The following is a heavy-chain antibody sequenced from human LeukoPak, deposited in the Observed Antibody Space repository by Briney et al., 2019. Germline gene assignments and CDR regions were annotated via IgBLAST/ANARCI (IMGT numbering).Heavy chain of an antibody. J-gene: IGHJ4*02. Sequence: PGGSLRLSCAASGVTFKNYWMNWVRQAPGKGLVWVSGINSDGSSATHADSVKGRFTISRDNAKNTLYLEMNSLRAEDMAVYYCAIGVVITTAFDNWGQGTLVTVSS. D-gene: IGHD3-22*01. CDR3: AIGVVITTAFDN. V-gene: IGHV3-74*01. CDR1: GVTFKNYW. CDR2: INSDGSSA.